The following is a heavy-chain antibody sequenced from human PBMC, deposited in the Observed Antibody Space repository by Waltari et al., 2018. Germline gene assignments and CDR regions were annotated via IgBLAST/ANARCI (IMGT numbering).Heavy chain of an antibody. D-gene: IGHD3-16*02. CDR3: ARAMITFGGVIVIDY. CDR2: IYYRGNT. V-gene: IGHV4-39*07. J-gene: IGHJ4*02. Sequence: QLQLQESGPGLVKPSETLSLTCTVSGGSISSSSYYWGWNRQPTGQGLEWIGCIYYRGNTYSNPTLRGRVTISVDTSKIQFSLKLSSVTAADTAVYYCARAMITFGGVIVIDYWGQGTLVTVSS. CDR1: GGSISSSSYY.